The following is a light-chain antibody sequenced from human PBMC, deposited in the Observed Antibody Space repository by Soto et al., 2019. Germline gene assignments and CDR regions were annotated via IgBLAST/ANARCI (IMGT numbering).Light chain of an antibody. CDR2: SNN. CDR1: STNIGSNY. V-gene: IGLV1-47*02. CDR3: ATWDSSLSVVV. J-gene: IGLJ2*01. Sequence: QSVLSQPPSASGTPGQRVTISCSGSSTNIGSNYVYWYQQVPGTAPKLLIYSNNQRPSGVPDRFSASKSGTSASLAISGLRSEDEAGYYCATWDSSLSVVVFGGGTKLTVL.